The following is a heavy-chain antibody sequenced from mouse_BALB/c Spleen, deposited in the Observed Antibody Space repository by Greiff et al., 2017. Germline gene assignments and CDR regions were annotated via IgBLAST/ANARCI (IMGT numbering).Heavy chain of an antibody. CDR2: IYPSDSYT. J-gene: IGHJ4*01. D-gene: IGHD6-5*01. CDR3: TRSSLPSAMDY. V-gene: IGHV1-69*02. CDR1: GYTFTSYW. Sequence: QVQLQQPGAELVRPGASVKLSCKASGYTFTSYWINWVKQRPGQGLEWIGNIYPSDSYTNYNQKFKDKATLTVDKSSSTAYMQLSSPTSEDSAVYYYTRSSLPSAMDYWGQGTSVTVSS.